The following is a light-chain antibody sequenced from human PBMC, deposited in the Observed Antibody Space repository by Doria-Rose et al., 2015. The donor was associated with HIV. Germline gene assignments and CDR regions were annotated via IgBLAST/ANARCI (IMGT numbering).Light chain of an antibody. CDR3: QQYYSYPPT. V-gene: IGKV1-8*01. CDR2: AAS. CDR1: QDISNY. J-gene: IGKJ1*01. Sequence: PSSLSASTGDRVTITCRASQDISNYLAWYQQKPGKAPKLLIYAASTLQSGVPSRFSGSGSGTDFTLTISYLQSEDFATYYCQQYYSYPPTFGQGTKVVVK.